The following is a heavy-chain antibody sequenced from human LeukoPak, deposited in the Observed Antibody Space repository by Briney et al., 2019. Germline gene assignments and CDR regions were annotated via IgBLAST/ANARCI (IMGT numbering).Heavy chain of an antibody. CDR3: SSPRVVRGIIPMDV. J-gene: IGHJ6*03. D-gene: IGHD3-10*02. V-gene: IGHV3-48*04. CDR2: ISTTCNTI. CDR1: GFTLRSYS. Sequence: GGSLRLSCAASGFTLRSYSMKWVRQAPGKGGEGVLFISTTCNTISFAGSVKGPFTLSRDNANHSLYLQINSLRAEDTAVYYCSSPRVVRGIIPMDVWGKGTTVTVSS.